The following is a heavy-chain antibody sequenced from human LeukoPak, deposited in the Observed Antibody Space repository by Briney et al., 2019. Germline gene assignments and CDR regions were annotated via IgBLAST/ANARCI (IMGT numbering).Heavy chain of an antibody. V-gene: IGHV3-20*04. CDR2: INWNGGST. J-gene: IGHJ6*03. Sequence: GGSLRLSCAASGFTFDDYGMSWVRQAPGKGLEWVSGINWNGGSTGYADSVKGRFTISRDNAKNSLYLQMNSLRAEDTALYYCARAAYSSSWYSDYYYYYMDVWGKGTTVTVSS. CDR3: ARAAYSSSWYSDYYYYYMDV. D-gene: IGHD6-13*01. CDR1: GFTFDDYG.